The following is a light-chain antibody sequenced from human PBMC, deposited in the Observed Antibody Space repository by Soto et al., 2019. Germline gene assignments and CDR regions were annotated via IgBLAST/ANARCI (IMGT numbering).Light chain of an antibody. V-gene: IGLV2-11*01. CDR2: DVS. Sequence: QSALTQPRPVSGSPGPTVTISCTGAISDVGAYNYVSWYQQHPGKAPKLMVYDVSRRPSVVPDRFSGSKSGNTASLTISGLQADDEADYYCCSYAGTYTYVFRSGTKVTVL. J-gene: IGLJ1*01. CDR3: CSYAGTYTYV. CDR1: ISDVGAYNY.